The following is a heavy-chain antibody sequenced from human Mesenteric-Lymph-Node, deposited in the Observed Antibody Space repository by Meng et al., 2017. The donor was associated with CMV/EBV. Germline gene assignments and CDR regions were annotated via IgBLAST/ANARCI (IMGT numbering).Heavy chain of an antibody. V-gene: IGHV1-18*01. J-gene: IGHJ4*02. CDR1: GYTFTSYG. Sequence: ASVKVSCKASGYTFTSYGISWVRQAPGQGLEWMGWISAYNGNTNYAQKLQGRVTMTTDTSTSTAYMELRSLRSDDTAVYYCARVSGTSKDPYYFDYWGQGTLVTVSS. CDR3: ARVSGTSKDPYYFDY. D-gene: IGHD1-1*01. CDR2: ISAYNGNT.